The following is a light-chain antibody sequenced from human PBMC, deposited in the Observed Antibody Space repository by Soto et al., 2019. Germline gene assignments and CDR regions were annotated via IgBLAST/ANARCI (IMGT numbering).Light chain of an antibody. J-gene: IGLJ2*01. CDR1: NSDVGGYNY. V-gene: IGLV2-14*01. CDR3: SSYTTTNTLI. CDR2: DVS. Sequence: QSALTQPASVSGSPGQSITISCTGTNSDVGGYNYVSWYQQHPGKAPKLMIYDVSNRPSGVSYRFSGSKSGNTASLTISGLQADDEADYYCSSYTTTNTLIFGGGTQLTVL.